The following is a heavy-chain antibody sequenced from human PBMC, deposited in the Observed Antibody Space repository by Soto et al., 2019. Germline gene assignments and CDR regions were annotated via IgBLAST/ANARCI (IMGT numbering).Heavy chain of an antibody. D-gene: IGHD5-18*01. CDR2: INHSGST. CDR1: GGSFSGYY. J-gene: IGHJ6*02. Sequence: QVQLQQWGAGLLKPSETLSLTCAVYGGSFSGYYWSWIRQPPGKGLEWIGEINHSGSTNYNPSLKSRVTIPVDTSKNQFSLKLSSVTAADTAVYYCARGGLVPRGVSYSYGTKYYYYGMDVWGQGTTVTVSS. CDR3: ARGGLVPRGVSYSYGTKYYYYGMDV. V-gene: IGHV4-34*01.